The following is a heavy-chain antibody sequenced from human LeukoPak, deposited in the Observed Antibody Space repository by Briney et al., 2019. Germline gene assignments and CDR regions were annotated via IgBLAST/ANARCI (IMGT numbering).Heavy chain of an antibody. CDR2: IVPIFGTA. V-gene: IGHV1-69*13. Sequence: ASVKVSCKASGGTFSSYAISWVRQAPGQGLEWMGGIVPIFGTADYAQKFQGRVTITADESTSTAYMELSRLRSDDTAVYYCARDPDMSSYGLVSWFDPWGQGTLVTVSS. D-gene: IGHD5-18*01. CDR1: GGTFSSYA. J-gene: IGHJ5*02. CDR3: ARDPDMSSYGLVSWFDP.